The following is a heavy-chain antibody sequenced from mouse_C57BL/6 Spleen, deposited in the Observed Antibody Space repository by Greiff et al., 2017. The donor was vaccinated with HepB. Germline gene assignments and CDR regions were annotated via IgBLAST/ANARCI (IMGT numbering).Heavy chain of an antibody. D-gene: IGHD1-1*01. Sequence: EVQVVESGGGLVKPGGSLKLSCAASGFTFSSYAMSWVRQTPEKRLEWVATISDGGSYTYYPDNVKGRFTISRDNAKNNLYLQMSHLKSEDTAMYYCARDAYSGSSWFAYWGQGTLVTVSA. CDR2: ISDGGSYT. J-gene: IGHJ3*01. CDR3: ARDAYSGSSWFAY. CDR1: GFTFSSYA. V-gene: IGHV5-4*01.